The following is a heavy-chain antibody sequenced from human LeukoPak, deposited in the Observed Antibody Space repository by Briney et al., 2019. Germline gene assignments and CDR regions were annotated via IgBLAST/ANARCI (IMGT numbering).Heavy chain of an antibody. Sequence: PGGTLRLSCVASGFTFSTYGMSWVRQAPGKGLEWVSAISGSGGSTYYADSVKGRFTISRDNSKNTLYLQMNSLRAEDTAIYYCAKASAMIVVVSKHFDYWGQGTLVTVSS. J-gene: IGHJ4*02. CDR1: GFTFSTYG. CDR3: AKASAMIVVVSKHFDY. CDR2: ISGSGGST. V-gene: IGHV3-23*01. D-gene: IGHD3-22*01.